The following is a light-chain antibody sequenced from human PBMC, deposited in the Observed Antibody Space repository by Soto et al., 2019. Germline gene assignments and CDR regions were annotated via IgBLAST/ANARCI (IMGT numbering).Light chain of an antibody. V-gene: IGLV2-11*01. J-gene: IGLJ3*02. CDR1: SSDVGAYNY. Sequence: QSALTQPRSVSGSPGQSVTISCTGTSSDVGAYNYVSWYQQHPGKAPKLIIYDVSKRPSGVPDRFSGSKSGNTASLTIPGLQADVEADYYCCSYAGSYTLWVFGGGTKLTVL. CDR3: CSYAGSYTLWV. CDR2: DVS.